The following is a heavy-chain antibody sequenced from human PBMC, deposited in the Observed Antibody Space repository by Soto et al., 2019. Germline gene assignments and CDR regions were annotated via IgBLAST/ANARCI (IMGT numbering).Heavy chain of an antibody. Sequence: QVQLVQSGAEVKKPGSSVKVSCTASGGTFSSYAISWVRQAPGQGLEWMGGIIPIFGTANYAQKFQGRVTITADESTSKPYMELISLRSEDTAVDYYARGRDYESSGYPTTDYWGQGTLVTVSS. CDR3: ARGRDYESSGYPTTDY. D-gene: IGHD3-22*01. CDR1: GGTFSSYA. J-gene: IGHJ4*02. CDR2: IIPIFGTA. V-gene: IGHV1-69*01.